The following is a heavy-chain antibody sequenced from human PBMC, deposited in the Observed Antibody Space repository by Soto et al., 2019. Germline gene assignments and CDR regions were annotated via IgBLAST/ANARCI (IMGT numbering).Heavy chain of an antibody. CDR3: AREGGLAYCGGDCLYNWFDP. CDR1: GGSISRGGNY. J-gene: IGHJ5*02. D-gene: IGHD2-21*02. CDR2: IYYSGST. Sequence: PSETLSLTCTVSGGSISRGGNYWTWIRQHPGKGLEWIGYIYYSGSTYYNPSLKSRVTIVVDTSRNQFSLRLSSVTAADTAVYYCAREGGLAYCGGDCLYNWFDPWGQGTLVTVSS. V-gene: IGHV4-31*03.